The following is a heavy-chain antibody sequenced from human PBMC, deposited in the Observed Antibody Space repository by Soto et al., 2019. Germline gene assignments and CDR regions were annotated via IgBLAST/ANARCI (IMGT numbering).Heavy chain of an antibody. D-gene: IGHD6-6*01. CDR1: CGSISSGGYY. CDR3: ARERPDGARRDP. Sequence: QVQLQESGPGLVKPSQTLSLTCTVSCGSISSGGYYWSWIRQPPGKGLEWIGYIYHSGSTYYNPSLKSRVTISVDTSKNQFSLKLSSVTAADTAVYYCARERPDGARRDPWGQGTLVTVSS. V-gene: IGHV4-30-4*01. CDR2: IYHSGST. J-gene: IGHJ5*02.